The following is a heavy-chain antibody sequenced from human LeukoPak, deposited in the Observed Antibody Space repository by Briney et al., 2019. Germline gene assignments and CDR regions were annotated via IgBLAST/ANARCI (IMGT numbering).Heavy chain of an antibody. CDR1: AGSISSYF. V-gene: IGHV4-4*07. Sequence: PSETLSLTCTVSAGSISSYFWSWIRQPAGKGLEWIGRIYTSGSTNYNPSFKSRVTMSVDTSKNQFSLKLSSVTAADTAVYYCARSTPYDYVWGSYRPDDAFDIWGQGTMVTVSS. D-gene: IGHD3-16*02. CDR3: ARSTPYDYVWGSYRPDDAFDI. J-gene: IGHJ3*02. CDR2: IYTSGST.